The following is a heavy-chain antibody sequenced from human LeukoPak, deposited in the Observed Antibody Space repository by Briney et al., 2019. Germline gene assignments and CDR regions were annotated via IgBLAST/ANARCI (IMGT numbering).Heavy chain of an antibody. D-gene: IGHD2/OR15-2a*01. J-gene: IGHJ4*02. CDR1: GGSISSYY. V-gene: IGHV4-4*07. Sequence: PSETLSLTCTVSGGSISSYYWSWIRQPAGKGLEWIGRIYTSGSTNYNPSLKSRVTMSVDTSKNQFSLKLSSVTAADTAVYYCARGLWVSNIRGRKRRVHAGYWGQGTLVTVSS. CDR2: IYTSGST. CDR3: ARGLWVSNIRGRKRRVHAGY.